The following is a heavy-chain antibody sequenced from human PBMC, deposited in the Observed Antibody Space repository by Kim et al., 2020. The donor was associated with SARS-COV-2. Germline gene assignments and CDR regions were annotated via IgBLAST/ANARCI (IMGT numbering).Heavy chain of an antibody. Sequence: GGSLRLSCAASGFTFSSYGMHWVRQAPGKGLEWVAVISYDGSNKYYADSVKGRFTISRDNSKNTLYLQMNSLRAEDTAVYYCAKDSHRNHHDAFDIWGQGTMVTVSS. J-gene: IGHJ3*02. D-gene: IGHD1-1*01. CDR1: GFTFSSYG. V-gene: IGHV3-30*18. CDR2: ISYDGSNK. CDR3: AKDSHRNHHDAFDI.